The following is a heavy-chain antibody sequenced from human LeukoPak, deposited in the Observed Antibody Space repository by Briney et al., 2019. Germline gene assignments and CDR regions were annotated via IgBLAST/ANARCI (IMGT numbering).Heavy chain of an antibody. Sequence: GGSLRLSCAASGFTVSSNYMSWVRQAPGKELEWVSVIYSGGSTYYADSVKGRFTISRDNSKNTLYLQMNSLRAEDTAVYYCASWWLGDAFDYWGQGTLVTVSS. CDR1: GFTVSSNY. CDR2: IYSGGST. V-gene: IGHV3-66*01. CDR3: ASWWLGDAFDY. J-gene: IGHJ4*02. D-gene: IGHD6-19*01.